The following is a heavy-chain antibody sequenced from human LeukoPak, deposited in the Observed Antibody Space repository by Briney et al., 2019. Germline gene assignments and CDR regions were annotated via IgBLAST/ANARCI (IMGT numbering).Heavy chain of an antibody. CDR2: INWNGGST. CDR3: ARSLNDVVVITSGAFDI. CDR1: GFTFDDYG. D-gene: IGHD3-22*01. V-gene: IGHV3-20*04. J-gene: IGHJ3*02. Sequence: GGSLRLSCAASGFTFDDYGMSWVRQAPGKGLECVSGINWNGGSTGYADSVKGRFTISRDNAKNSLYLQMNSLRAEDTASYYCARSLNDVVVITSGAFDIWGQGTMVTVSS.